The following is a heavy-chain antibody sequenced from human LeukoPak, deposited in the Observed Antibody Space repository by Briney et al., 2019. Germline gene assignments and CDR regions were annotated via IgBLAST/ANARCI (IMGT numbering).Heavy chain of an antibody. Sequence: GGSLRLSCAASGFTFSSYAMSWVRQAPGKGLEWVSAISGSGGSTYSADSVKGRFTISRDNSKNTLYLQMDSLRAEDTAIYFCAKDYRGSFTDWGQGTLVTVSS. J-gene: IGHJ4*02. D-gene: IGHD1-26*01. CDR1: GFTFSSYA. CDR3: AKDYRGSFTD. V-gene: IGHV3-23*01. CDR2: ISGSGGST.